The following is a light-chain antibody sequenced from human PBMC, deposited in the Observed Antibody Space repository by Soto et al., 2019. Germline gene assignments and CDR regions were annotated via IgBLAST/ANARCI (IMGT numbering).Light chain of an antibody. Sequence: DIQMTQSPSSLSASVGDRVTITCRASQSISSYLNWYQQKPGKAPKLLIYTASSLQSGVPSRFSGSGSGTDFTLTISSLQPEDFETYYCQQSYSNPFTFGPGT. CDR3: QQSYSNPFT. J-gene: IGKJ3*01. V-gene: IGKV1-39*01. CDR2: TAS. CDR1: QSISSY.